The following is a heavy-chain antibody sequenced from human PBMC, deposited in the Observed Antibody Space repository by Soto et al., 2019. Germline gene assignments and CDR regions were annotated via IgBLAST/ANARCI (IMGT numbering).Heavy chain of an antibody. CDR2: ISYDGSNK. J-gene: IGHJ6*03. CDR3: AKVFWSGYTPGYYYYMDV. CDR1: GFTFSSYG. V-gene: IGHV3-30*18. D-gene: IGHD3-3*01. Sequence: PGGSLRLSCAASGFTFSSYGMHWVRQAPGKGLEWVAVISYDGSNKYYADSVKGRFTISRDNSKNTLYLQMNSLRAEDTAVYYCAKVFWSGYTPGYYYYMDVWGKGTTVTVSS.